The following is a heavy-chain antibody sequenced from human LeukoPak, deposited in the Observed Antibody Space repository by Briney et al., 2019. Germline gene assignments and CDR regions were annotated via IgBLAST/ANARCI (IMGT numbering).Heavy chain of an antibody. Sequence: GGSLRLSCAASGFTFSSYAMHWVRQAPGKGLEWVAVISYDGSNKYYADSVKGRFTISRDNAKNSLYLQMNSLRAEDTAVYYCARDLWFGELFPAVDYWGQGTLVTVSS. CDR2: ISYDGSNK. D-gene: IGHD3-10*01. J-gene: IGHJ4*02. CDR3: ARDLWFGELFPAVDY. CDR1: GFTFSSYA. V-gene: IGHV3-30*04.